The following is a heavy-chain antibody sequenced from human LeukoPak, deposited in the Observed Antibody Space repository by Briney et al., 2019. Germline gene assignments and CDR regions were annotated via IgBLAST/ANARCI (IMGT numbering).Heavy chain of an antibody. Sequence: GGSLRLSCAASGFTFSTYAMSWVRQAPGKGLEWVSTISGSAGSTYYADSVKGRFTISRDNSKNTLYLQMNSLRAEDTAVYSCSKDFSSGYYITTFDYWGQGTLVTVSS. CDR3: SKDFSSGYYITTFDY. V-gene: IGHV3-23*01. CDR1: GFTFSTYA. J-gene: IGHJ4*02. D-gene: IGHD3-22*01. CDR2: ISGSAGST.